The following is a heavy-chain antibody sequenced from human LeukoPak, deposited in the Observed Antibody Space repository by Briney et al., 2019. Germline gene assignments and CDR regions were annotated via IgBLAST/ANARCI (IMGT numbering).Heavy chain of an antibody. V-gene: IGHV3-74*01. CDR2: ITNDGSST. D-gene: IGHD5-18*01. CDR1: GLTFSSHW. J-gene: IGHJ6*02. Sequence: GGSLRLSCAASGLTFSSHWMHWVRQAPGKGLVWVSRITNDGSSTTYADSVKGRFTISRDNAKNTLYLQMNSLRAEDTAVYYCARDAVDTANAVWGQGTTVTVSS. CDR3: ARDAVDTANAV.